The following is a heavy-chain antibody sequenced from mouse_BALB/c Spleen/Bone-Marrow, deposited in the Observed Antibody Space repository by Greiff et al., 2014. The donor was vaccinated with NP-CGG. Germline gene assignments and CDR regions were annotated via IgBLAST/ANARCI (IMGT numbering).Heavy chain of an antibody. CDR3: ARAITDAMDY. CDR1: GYAFTNYL. J-gene: IGHJ4*01. D-gene: IGHD2-4*01. CDR2: INSGSGGT. Sequence: VQLQQSGAELVRPGTSVKVSCKGSGYAFTNYLIEWVKQRPGQGLEWIGVINSGSGGTKYNEKFKGKAILTADKSSSTAYMQLSSLTSDDSAVYFCARAITDAMDYWGQGTSVTVSS. V-gene: IGHV1-54*01.